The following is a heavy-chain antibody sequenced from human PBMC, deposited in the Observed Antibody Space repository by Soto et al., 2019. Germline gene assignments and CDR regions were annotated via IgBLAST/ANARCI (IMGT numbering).Heavy chain of an antibody. J-gene: IGHJ4*02. CDR1: GGTFSSYA. CDR2: IIPIFGTA. CDR3: AXAGYYDSSGYYYGPFDY. Sequence: SVKVSCKASGGTFSSYAISWVRQAPGQGLEWMGGIIPIFGTANYAQKFQGRVTMTEDTSTDTAYMELSSPRSEDTAVYYCAXAGYYDSSGYYYGPFDYWGQGTLVTVSS. V-gene: IGHV1-69*06. D-gene: IGHD3-22*01.